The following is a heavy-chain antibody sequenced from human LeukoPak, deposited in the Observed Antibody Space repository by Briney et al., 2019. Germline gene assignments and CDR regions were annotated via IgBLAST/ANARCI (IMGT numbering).Heavy chain of an antibody. CDR3: ARAPYCGGDCPIDY. J-gene: IGHJ4*02. D-gene: IGHD2-21*02. V-gene: IGHV4-59*01. CDR2: IYYSGST. Sequence: SETLSLTCTVSGGSISSYYWSWIRQPPGKGLEWIGYIYYSGSTNYNPSLKSRVTISVDTSKDQFSLKLSSVTAADTAVYYCARAPYCGGDCPIDYWGQGTLVTVSS. CDR1: GGSISSYY.